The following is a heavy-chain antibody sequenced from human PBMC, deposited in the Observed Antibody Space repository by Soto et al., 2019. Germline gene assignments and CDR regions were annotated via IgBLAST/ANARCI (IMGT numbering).Heavy chain of an antibody. CDR2: INHSGST. D-gene: IGHD2-15*01. Sequence: QVQLQQWGAGLLKPSETLSLTCAVYGGSFSGYYWSWIRQPPGKGLEWIGEINHSGSTNYNPSLKSLVTISVDTSKNQFSLKLSSVTAADTAVYYCARGPHCSGGSCYHTYYMDVWGKGTTVTVSS. CDR1: GGSFSGYY. J-gene: IGHJ6*03. V-gene: IGHV4-34*01. CDR3: ARGPHCSGGSCYHTYYMDV.